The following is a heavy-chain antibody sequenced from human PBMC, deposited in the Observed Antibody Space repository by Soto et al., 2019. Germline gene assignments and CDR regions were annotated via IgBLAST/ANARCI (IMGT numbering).Heavy chain of an antibody. CDR1: GGSIGSYY. D-gene: IGHD5-18*01. CDR3: AVSPDTAMVYWYFHL. J-gene: IGHJ2*01. V-gene: IGHV4-59*01. CDR2: IYYSGST. Sequence: QVRLQESGPGLVKPSETLSLTCTVSGGSIGSYYWSWIRQPPGKGPEWIGYIYYSGSTNYNPSLTSRVTISVDTSKNQVSLKLNSVTAADTAVYYCAVSPDTAMVYWYFHLWGRGTLVTVSS.